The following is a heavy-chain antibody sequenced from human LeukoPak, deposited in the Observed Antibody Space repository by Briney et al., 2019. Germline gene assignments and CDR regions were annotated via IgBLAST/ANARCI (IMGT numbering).Heavy chain of an antibody. Sequence: NPSETLSLTCTVSGGSITNSYWSWIRQPPGKGLEWIGHLHDSEGTNYNPSLKSRVSISLDTSKNQVSLWLNSVTAADTAVYYCARGDPSGRPGIGFDFWGQGALVSVSS. V-gene: IGHV4-59*01. CDR2: LHDSEGT. CDR3: ARGDPSGRPGIGFDF. D-gene: IGHD1-26*01. CDR1: GGSITNSY. J-gene: IGHJ4*02.